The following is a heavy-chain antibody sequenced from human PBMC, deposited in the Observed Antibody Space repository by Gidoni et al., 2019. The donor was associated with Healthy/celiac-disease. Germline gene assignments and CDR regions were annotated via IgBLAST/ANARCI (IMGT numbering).Heavy chain of an antibody. Sequence: EVQLVESGGVVVQPVGSLRLSCPASGFTFDDYAMHWVRQAPGKGLEWVSLISWDGGSTYYADSVKGRFTISRDNSKNSLYLQMNSLRAEDTALYYCAKGRSYEDLYYFDYWGQGTLVTVSS. CDR2: ISWDGGST. D-gene: IGHD3-3*01. CDR1: GFTFDDYA. J-gene: IGHJ4*02. V-gene: IGHV3-43D*03. CDR3: AKGRSYEDLYYFDY.